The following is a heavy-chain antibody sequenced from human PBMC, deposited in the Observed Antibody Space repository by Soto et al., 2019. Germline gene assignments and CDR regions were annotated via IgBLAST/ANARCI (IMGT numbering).Heavy chain of an antibody. CDR1: GFTFSSYW. CDR3: ARDANGDYPYYFDY. J-gene: IGHJ4*02. CDR2: IKQSGSEK. D-gene: IGHD4-17*01. Sequence: GGSLRLSCAASGFTFSSYWMSWVRQAPGKGLEWVANIKQSGSEKYYVDSVKGRLTISRDNAKNSLYLQMNSLRAEDTAVYYCARDANGDYPYYFDYWGQGTLVTVSS. V-gene: IGHV3-7*01.